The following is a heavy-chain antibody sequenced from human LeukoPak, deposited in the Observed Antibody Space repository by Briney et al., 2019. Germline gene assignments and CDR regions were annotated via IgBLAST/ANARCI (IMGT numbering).Heavy chain of an antibody. CDR3: ARDYADYVGYFFFDY. CDR1: GFTFNNYA. CDR2: ISAGGETT. V-gene: IGHV3-23*01. Sequence: GGSLRLSCAASGFTFNNYAMNWVRQAPGKGLEWVSSISAGGETTYYADSAKGRFTISRDNSQNTLYLQMNSLRAEDTAVYYCARDYADYVGYFFFDYWGQGTLVTVSS. D-gene: IGHD4-17*01. J-gene: IGHJ4*02.